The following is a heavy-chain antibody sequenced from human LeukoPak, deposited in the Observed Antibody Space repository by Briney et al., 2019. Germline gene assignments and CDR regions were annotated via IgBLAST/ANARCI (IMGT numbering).Heavy chain of an antibody. CDR3: ARGEGRLYYYYYMDV. CDR1: GYSFTSYW. D-gene: IGHD3-10*01. CDR2: IYPGDSDT. V-gene: IGHV5-51*01. Sequence: GASMNISSKGSGYSFTSYWIGWLRQMPGKGLQRMGIIYPGDSDTRYSPSFQGQVTFSADKSISTAYLQWSSLKTSDTAMYYCARGEGRLYYYYYMDVWGKGTTVTVSS. J-gene: IGHJ6*03.